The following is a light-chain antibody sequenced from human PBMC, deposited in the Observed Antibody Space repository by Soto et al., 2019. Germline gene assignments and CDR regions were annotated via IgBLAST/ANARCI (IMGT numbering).Light chain of an antibody. CDR1: QSVSRN. CDR2: GAS. V-gene: IGKV3-15*01. Sequence: EILMTQFPATLCVSPGGSATLSCWASQSVSRNLAWYQQKPGQAPRLLIYGASTRATGIPARFSGSGSGTEFTLTISSLKSEDFADYYCQQYNNCHTPTSGDGTRLEIK. J-gene: IGKJ5*01. CDR3: QQYNNCHTPT.